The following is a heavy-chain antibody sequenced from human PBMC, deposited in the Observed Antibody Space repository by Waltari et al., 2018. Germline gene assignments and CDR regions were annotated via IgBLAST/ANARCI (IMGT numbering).Heavy chain of an antibody. Sequence: QVQLVESGGGVVQPGRSLGLSCAASGFTFSPYTMHWVRQAPGKGLEWVAVTSHDESHKYYADSVKGRFTISKDNSKNTLYLQMNSLSTEDTAMYYCARDDRDGLPDYFDFWGQGTLVTVSS. D-gene: IGHD2-8*01. CDR3: ARDDRDGLPDYFDF. V-gene: IGHV3-30*01. CDR2: TSHDESHK. CDR1: GFTFSPYT. J-gene: IGHJ4*02.